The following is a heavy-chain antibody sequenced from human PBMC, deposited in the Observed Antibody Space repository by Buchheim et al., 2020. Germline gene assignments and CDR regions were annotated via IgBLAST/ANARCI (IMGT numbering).Heavy chain of an antibody. CDR2: INPSGGST. CDR1: GYTFTSYY. Sequence: QVQLVQSGAEVKKPGASVKVSCKASGYTFTSYYMHWVRQAPGQGLEWMGIINPSGGSTSYAQKFQGRVTMTRDTSTSTVYMELSSLRSEDTAVYYCAREADRGYCSGGSCYSGVYGMDVWGQGTT. J-gene: IGHJ6*02. V-gene: IGHV1-46*03. CDR3: AREADRGYCSGGSCYSGVYGMDV. D-gene: IGHD2-15*01.